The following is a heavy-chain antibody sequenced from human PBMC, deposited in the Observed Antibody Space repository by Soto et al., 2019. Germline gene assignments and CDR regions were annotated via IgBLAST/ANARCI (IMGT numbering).Heavy chain of an antibody. D-gene: IGHD4-17*01. J-gene: IGHJ4*02. Sequence: QVQLQQWGAGLLKPSETLSLTCAVYGGSFSGYYWSWIRQPPGKGLEWIGEINHRGSTNYNPSLKSRVTTSVDTSKNQFALKLSSVTAAETAVYYCERGSDYGDPLDYWRQGTMVTVSS. CDR2: INHRGST. CDR1: GGSFSGYY. V-gene: IGHV4-34*01. CDR3: ERGSDYGDPLDY.